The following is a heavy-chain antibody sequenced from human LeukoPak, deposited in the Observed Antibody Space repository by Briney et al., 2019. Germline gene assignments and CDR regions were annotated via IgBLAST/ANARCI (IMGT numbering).Heavy chain of an antibody. J-gene: IGHJ4*02. CDR3: ARSTYYYDSSGYYYWDY. Sequence: GGSLRLSCAASGFTFSSYWMSWVRQAPGKGLEWVANIKQDGSEKYYVDSVKGRFTISRDNAENSLYLQMNSLRAEDTAVYYCARSTYYYDSSGYYYWDYWGQGTLVTVSS. CDR2: IKQDGSEK. V-gene: IGHV3-7*01. CDR1: GFTFSSYW. D-gene: IGHD3-22*01.